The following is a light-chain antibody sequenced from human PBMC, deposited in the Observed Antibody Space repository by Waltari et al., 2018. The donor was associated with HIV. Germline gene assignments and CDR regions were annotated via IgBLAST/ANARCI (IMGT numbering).Light chain of an antibody. CDR3: QVWDYNSDRWV. J-gene: IGLJ3*02. CDR1: NIGTKN. V-gene: IGLV3-21*02. Sequence: SYELTQPPSVSVAPGQTARITCGGNNIGTKNMHWYQQRPGQAPVLVVSDDSDRPSDIPERFSGSNSANTATLSISRVKAGDEADYYCQVWDYNSDRWVFRGGTKLTVL. CDR2: DDS.